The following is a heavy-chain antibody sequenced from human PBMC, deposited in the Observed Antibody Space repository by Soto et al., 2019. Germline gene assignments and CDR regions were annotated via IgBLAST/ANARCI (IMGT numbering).Heavy chain of an antibody. D-gene: IGHD2-15*01. CDR1: GGSISSYY. J-gene: IGHJ1*01. CDR3: ARDRVLFQH. V-gene: IGHV4-59*01. CDR2: IYYSGST. Sequence: SETLSLTCTVSGGSISSYYLSWIRQPPGKGLEWIGYIYYSGSTNYNPSLKSRVTISVDTSKNQFSLKLSSVTAADTAVYYCARDRVLFQHWGQGTLVTVSS.